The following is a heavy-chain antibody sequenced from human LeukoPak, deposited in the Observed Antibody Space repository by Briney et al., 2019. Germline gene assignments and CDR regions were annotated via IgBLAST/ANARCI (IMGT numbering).Heavy chain of an antibody. V-gene: IGHV3-30*18. Sequence: GGSLRLSCAASGFTFSNCDMHWVRQAPGKGLEWVAVISYDGSDKYYADSVKGRFTISRDNSKNTLYLRMNSLRAEDTAVYYCAKDRSGSYLDYWGQGTLVTVSS. CDR3: AKDRSGSYLDY. CDR1: GFTFSNCD. D-gene: IGHD1-26*01. J-gene: IGHJ4*02. CDR2: ISYDGSDK.